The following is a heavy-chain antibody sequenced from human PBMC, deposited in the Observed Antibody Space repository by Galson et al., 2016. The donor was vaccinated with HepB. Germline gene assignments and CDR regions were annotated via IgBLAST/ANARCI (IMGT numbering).Heavy chain of an antibody. CDR2: LSYDGSNK. J-gene: IGHJ6*02. Sequence: SLRLSCAASGFTFSTYALHWVRQAPGKGLDWVAVLSYDGSNKYYADSVKGRFTISRDNSKNTLYLQMNSLVPEDTAVYYCARAIAGHAKLELRSNYYYGMDVWGQGTTVTVSS. CDR1: GFTFSTYA. CDR3: ARAIAGHAKLELRSNYYYGMDV. V-gene: IGHV3-30-3*01. D-gene: IGHD1-7*01.